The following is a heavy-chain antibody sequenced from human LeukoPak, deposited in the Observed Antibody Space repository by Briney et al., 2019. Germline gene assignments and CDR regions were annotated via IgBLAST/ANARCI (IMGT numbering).Heavy chain of an antibody. D-gene: IGHD6-6*01. V-gene: IGHV4-59*08. J-gene: IGHJ5*02. CDR3: ARFSSPINWFDP. CDR1: GGSISSYY. Sequence: SETLSLTCTVSGGSISSYYWSWIRQPPGKGLEWMGYIYYSGSTNYNPSLKSRVTISVDTSKDQFSLKLSSVTAADTAVYYCARFSSPINWFDPWGQGTLVTVSS. CDR2: IYYSGST.